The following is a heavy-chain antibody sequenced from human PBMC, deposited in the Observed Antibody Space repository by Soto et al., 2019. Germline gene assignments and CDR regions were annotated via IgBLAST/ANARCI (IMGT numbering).Heavy chain of an antibody. CDR3: AKAARTTTLYNFDF. D-gene: IGHD1-26*01. CDR2: ISGDGSTT. V-gene: IGHV3-23*01. Sequence: GSLRLSCEGSGFTFSSFGMNWVRRAPGKGLEWVSLISGDGSTTFHADSVKGRFTISRDNSKNTLFLYMNSLRAEDTAVYYCAKAARTTTLYNFDFWGQGALVTVSS. J-gene: IGHJ4*02. CDR1: GFTFSSFG.